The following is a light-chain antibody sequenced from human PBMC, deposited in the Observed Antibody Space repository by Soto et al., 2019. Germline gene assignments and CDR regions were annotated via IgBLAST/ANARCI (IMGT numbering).Light chain of an antibody. CDR3: QQYNNWPPDRT. CDR1: QSVGRN. CDR2: GAS. V-gene: IGKV3-15*01. Sequence: EIVMTQSPATLSVSSGERATLSCRASQSVGRNLAWYQQKPGQAPRHLIYGASTRATGIPARFSGSGSGTEFTLTISSLQSEDFVIYFCQQYNNWPPDRTFGQGTKVEIK. J-gene: IGKJ1*01.